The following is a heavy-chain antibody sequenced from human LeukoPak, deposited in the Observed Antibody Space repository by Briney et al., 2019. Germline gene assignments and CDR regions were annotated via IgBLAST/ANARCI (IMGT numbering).Heavy chain of an antibody. CDR1: GFSLGDYA. D-gene: IGHD3-10*01. CDR2: IRSKAYDGTT. J-gene: IGHJ6*02. Sequence: GSLRLSCTAAGFSLGDYATSWGRQAPGKGLGWVGFIRSKAYDGTTEYAASVKVRFTISRGDSKSIAYLQMNSLKAEDTAVYYCTLPMVPYYYYGMDVWGQGTTVTVSS. CDR3: TLPMVPYYYYGMDV. V-gene: IGHV3-49*04.